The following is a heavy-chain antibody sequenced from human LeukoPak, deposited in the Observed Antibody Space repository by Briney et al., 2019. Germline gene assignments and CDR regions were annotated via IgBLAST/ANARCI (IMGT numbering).Heavy chain of an antibody. CDR2: IRYDGSNK. CDR3: ARVARGRQLWYPYYFDY. V-gene: IGHV3-30*02. J-gene: IGHJ4*02. D-gene: IGHD5-18*01. CDR1: GFTFSSYG. Sequence: GGSLRLSCAASGFTFSSYGMHWVRQAPGKGLEWVAFIRYDGSNKYYADSVKGRFTISRDNSKNTLYLQMNSQRAEDTAVYYCARVARGRQLWYPYYFDYWGQGTLVTVSS.